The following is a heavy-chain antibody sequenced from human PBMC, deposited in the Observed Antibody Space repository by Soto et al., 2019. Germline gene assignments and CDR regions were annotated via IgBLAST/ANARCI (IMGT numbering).Heavy chain of an antibody. J-gene: IGHJ4*02. CDR1: GYTFTSYY. CDR3: ARDLKLVSPSPHSFIVVVVAATHGFDY. CDR2: INPSGGST. Sequence: ASVKVSCKASGYTFTSYYMHWVRQAPGQGLEWMGIINPSGGSTRYAQKFPGRVTMTRDTSTSTVYMELSSLRSEDTAVYYCARDLKLVSPSPHSFIVVVVAATHGFDYWGQGTLGTVSS. V-gene: IGHV1-46*01. D-gene: IGHD2-15*01.